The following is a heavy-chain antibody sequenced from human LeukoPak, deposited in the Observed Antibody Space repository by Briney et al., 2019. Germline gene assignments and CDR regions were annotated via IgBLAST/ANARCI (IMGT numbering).Heavy chain of an antibody. Sequence: SETLSLTCTVSGGSISSGGYYWSWIRQPPGKGLEWIGYIYHSGSTYYNPSLKSRVTISVDRSKNQFSLKLSSVTAADTAVYYCAGDCSSTSCYKELNWGQGTLVTVSS. CDR3: AGDCSSTSCYKELN. D-gene: IGHD2-2*02. J-gene: IGHJ4*02. CDR2: IYHSGST. CDR1: GGSISSGGYY. V-gene: IGHV4-30-2*01.